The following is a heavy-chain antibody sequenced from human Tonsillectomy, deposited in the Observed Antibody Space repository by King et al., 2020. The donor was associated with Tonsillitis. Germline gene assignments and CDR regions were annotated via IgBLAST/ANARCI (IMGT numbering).Heavy chain of an antibody. V-gene: IGHV3-9*01. D-gene: IGHD3-22*01. J-gene: IGHJ3*02. CDR3: AXDIKAPGYYDSSGIYDAFDI. Sequence: VQLVESGGGLVQPGRSLRLSCAASGFTFDDYAMHWVRQAPGKGLEWVSGISWNSGSIGYAESVKGRFTISRDNAKNSLYLQMNSLRAEDTALYYCAXDIKAPGYYDSSGIYDAFDIWGQGTMVTVSS. CDR1: GFTFDDYA. CDR2: ISWNSGSI.